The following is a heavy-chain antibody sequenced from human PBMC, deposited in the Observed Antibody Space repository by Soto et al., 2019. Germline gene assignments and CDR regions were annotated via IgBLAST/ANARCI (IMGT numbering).Heavy chain of an antibody. CDR1: GYSSTSYW. CDR2: IYPGDSDT. CDR3: ARRGYCSSTSCYVRRDYYYYYGMDV. V-gene: IGHV5-51*01. J-gene: IGHJ6*02. Sequence: GESLKISCKGSGYSSTSYWIGWVRQMPGKGLEWMGIIYPGDSDTRYSPSFQGQVTISADKSISTAYLQWSSLKASDTAMYYCARRGYCSSTSCYVRRDYYYYYGMDVWGQGTTVTVSS. D-gene: IGHD2-2*01.